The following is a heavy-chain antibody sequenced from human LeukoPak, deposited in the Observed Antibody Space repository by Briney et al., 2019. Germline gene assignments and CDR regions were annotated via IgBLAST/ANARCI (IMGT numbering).Heavy chain of an antibody. CDR3: ARGVEPLAANTLAY. V-gene: IGHV3-53*01. CDR2: LYIDGNT. Sequence: PGGSLRLSCAASGFTVITNDTTWVRQAPGKGLEWVSVLYIDGNTKYADSVQGQFTISRDNSKNTLYLEMNSLSPDDTAVYYWARGVEPLAANTLAYWGQGTLVTVSS. CDR1: GFTVITND. J-gene: IGHJ4*02. D-gene: IGHD1-14*01.